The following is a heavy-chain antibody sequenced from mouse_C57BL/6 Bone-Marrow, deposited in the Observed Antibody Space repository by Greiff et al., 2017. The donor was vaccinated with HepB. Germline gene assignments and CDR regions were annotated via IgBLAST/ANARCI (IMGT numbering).Heavy chain of an antibody. V-gene: IGHV3-6*01. CDR3: ARDAVHYYGSSLYYAMDY. J-gene: IGHJ4*01. CDR2: ISYDGSN. CDR1: GYSITSGYY. D-gene: IGHD1-1*01. Sequence: EVQLQESGPGFVKPSQSLSLTCSVTGYSITSGYYWNWIRQFPGNKLELMVYISYDGSNNYNPSLKNRISITRDTSKNQFFLKLNSVTTEDTATYYCARDAVHYYGSSLYYAMDYWGQGASVTVSS.